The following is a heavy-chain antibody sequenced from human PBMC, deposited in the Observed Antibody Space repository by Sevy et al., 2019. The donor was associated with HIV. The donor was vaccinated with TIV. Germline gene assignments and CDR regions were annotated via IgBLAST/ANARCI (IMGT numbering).Heavy chain of an antibody. J-gene: IGHJ4*02. V-gene: IGHV4-59*08. CDR1: GGSITSLY. Sequence: SETLSITCTVSGGSITSLYWNWIRQPPGKGLEWIANIYYNGHINYNPSLKSRVTLSLDTSKNQFSLRLSSVTAADTAMYYCAGENAWGRGYSWGQRTLVTVSS. CDR2: IYYNGHI. CDR3: AGENAWGRGYS. D-gene: IGHD1-26*01.